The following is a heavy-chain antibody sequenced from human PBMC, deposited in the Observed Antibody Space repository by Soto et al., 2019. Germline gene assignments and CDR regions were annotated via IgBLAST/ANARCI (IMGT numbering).Heavy chain of an antibody. J-gene: IGHJ4*02. V-gene: IGHV3-23*01. CDR1: GFTFSSHV. Sequence: EVQLWESGGGLVQPGGSLRLSCAVSGFTFSSHVMSWVRQAPGKGLEWVSAISGTGGTYYADSVKGPCTISRDNSKNALYLQMNNLRDEDTAVYYCAKDRRGAYCSGGICYSPDYWGQGTLVIVSS. D-gene: IGHD2-15*01. CDR2: ISGTGGT. CDR3: AKDRRGAYCSGGICYSPDY.